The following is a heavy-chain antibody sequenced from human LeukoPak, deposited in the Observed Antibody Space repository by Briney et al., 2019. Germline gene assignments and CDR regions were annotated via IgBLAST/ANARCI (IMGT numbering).Heavy chain of an antibody. D-gene: IGHD1-26*01. CDR3: VRGRRPSGGIYYEGH. Sequence: ASVKVSCKASGYTFTDYFIHWVRQVPGQGLEWMGWINPNRGTTRYVERFQDRVTMTRDTSMNTAKMELSGLRSDDTAVYYCVRGRRPSGGIYYEGHWGQGTLVAVSS. J-gene: IGHJ4*02. CDR1: GYTFTDYF. V-gene: IGHV1-2*02. CDR2: INPNRGTT.